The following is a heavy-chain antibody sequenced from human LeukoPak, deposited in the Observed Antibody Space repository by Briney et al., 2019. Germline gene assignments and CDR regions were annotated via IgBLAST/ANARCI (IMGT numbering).Heavy chain of an antibody. D-gene: IGHD6-19*01. CDR1: GYTFTEFV. J-gene: IGHJ6*03. Sequence: GASVKVSCKTSGYTFTEFVITWVRQAPGQGLEWMGWISAYNSNPNYALKLQDRVTMSTDMSTSTAYMELTNLTSDDTAVYYCARGVLVSGSFYSYYYMDVWGTGTTVRVSS. CDR3: ARGVLVSGSFYSYYYMDV. CDR2: ISAYNSNP. V-gene: IGHV1-18*01.